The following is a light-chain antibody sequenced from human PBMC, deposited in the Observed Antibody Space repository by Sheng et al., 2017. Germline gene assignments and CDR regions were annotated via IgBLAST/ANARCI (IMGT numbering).Light chain of an antibody. CDR1: QGISNH. V-gene: IGKV1-27*01. CDR3: QTYASAPXN. Sequence: DIQMTQSPSSLSASVGDRVTITCRASQGISNHLAWYQQKPGKVPKLLIYAASTLHSGVPSRFSGSGSGTDFSLTISSLQPEDVATYYCQTYASAPXNFGLGTNLHIK. J-gene: IGKJ2*01. CDR2: AAS.